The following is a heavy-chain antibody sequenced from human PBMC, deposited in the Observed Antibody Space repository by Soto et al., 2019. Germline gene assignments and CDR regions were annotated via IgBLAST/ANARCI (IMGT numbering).Heavy chain of an antibody. CDR3: ARGATSQGDYYYDSSGYSDAFDI. D-gene: IGHD3-22*01. Sequence: QLQLQESGPGLVKPSETLSLTCTVSGGSISSSSYYWGWIRQPPGKGLEWIGSIYYSGSTYYNPSLKSRVTISVDTSKNQFSLKLSSVTAADTAVYYCARGATSQGDYYYDSSGYSDAFDIWGQGTMVTVSS. V-gene: IGHV4-39*01. CDR2: IYYSGST. J-gene: IGHJ3*02. CDR1: GGSISSSSYY.